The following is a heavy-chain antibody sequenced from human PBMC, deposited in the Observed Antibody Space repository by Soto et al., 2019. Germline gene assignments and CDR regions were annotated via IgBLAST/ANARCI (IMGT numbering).Heavy chain of an antibody. D-gene: IGHD6-19*01. CDR3: ARVTKEKWLVKWFDP. V-gene: IGHV3-30*04. J-gene: IGHJ5*02. CDR2: ISKDGRNT. CDR1: GFTFSIYA. Sequence: QVQLVESGGGVVQPGRSLRLSCAASGFTFSIYAMHWVRQAPGKGLDWVAVISKDGRNTYYADSVKGRFTISRDNSKNTLFLKINSLRVEDTAVYYCARVTKEKWLVKWFDPWGQGTLVTVSS.